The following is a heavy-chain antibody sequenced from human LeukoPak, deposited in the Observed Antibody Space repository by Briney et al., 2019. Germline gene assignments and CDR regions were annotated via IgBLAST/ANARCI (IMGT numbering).Heavy chain of an antibody. Sequence: GASVKVSCKASGYTFTSYDINWVRQATGQGLEWMGWMNPNSGKTGYAQKFQGRVTMTRNTSISTAYMELSSLRSEDTAVYYCALSIGARPYWFDPWGQGTLVTVSS. D-gene: IGHD6-6*01. CDR1: GYTFTSYD. J-gene: IGHJ5*02. CDR2: MNPNSGKT. V-gene: IGHV1-8*01. CDR3: ALSIGARPYWFDP.